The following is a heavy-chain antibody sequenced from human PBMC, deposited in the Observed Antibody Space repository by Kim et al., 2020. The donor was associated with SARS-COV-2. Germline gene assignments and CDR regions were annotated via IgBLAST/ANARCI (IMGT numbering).Heavy chain of an antibody. V-gene: IGHV4-34*01. CDR3: ARGRIIRYFDWLFTGYGMDV. D-gene: IGHD3-9*01. CDR1: GGSFSGYY. J-gene: IGHJ6*02. Sequence: SETLSLTCAVYGGSFSGYYWSWIRQPPGKGLEWIGEINHSGSTNYNPSLKSRVTISVDTSKNQFSLKLSSVTAADTAVYYCARGRIIRYFDWLFTGYGMDVWGQGTTVTVSS. CDR2: INHSGST.